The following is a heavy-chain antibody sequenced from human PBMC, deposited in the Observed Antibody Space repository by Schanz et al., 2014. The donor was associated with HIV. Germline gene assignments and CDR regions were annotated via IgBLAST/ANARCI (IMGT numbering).Heavy chain of an antibody. J-gene: IGHJ4*02. Sequence: EVQLLESGGGLVQPGGSLRLSCTASGFTFGDYPMSWFRQAPGKGLEWVSSISGSGVSTFYAGSVKGRFAISRDKSKNTLYLQMNSLRVEDTAVYYCAKMARSVAANTNFDYWGQGTLVTVSS. CDR3: AKMARSVAANTNFDY. D-gene: IGHD6-19*01. CDR1: GFTFGDYP. CDR2: ISGSGVST. V-gene: IGHV3-23*01.